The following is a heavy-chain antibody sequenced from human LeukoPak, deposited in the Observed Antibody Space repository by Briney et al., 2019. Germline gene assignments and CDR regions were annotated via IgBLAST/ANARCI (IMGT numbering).Heavy chain of an antibody. CDR2: INTDGSIT. V-gene: IGHV3-74*01. Sequence: PGGSLRLSCAASGFTFSDYWMHWVRQVPGKGLVWVSRINTDGSITNHADSVKGRFTISRDNAKNTLFLQMDSLRAEDTALYYCVRSLRSADFWGQGTLVTVSS. CDR1: GFTFSDYW. J-gene: IGHJ4*02. CDR3: VRSLRSADF.